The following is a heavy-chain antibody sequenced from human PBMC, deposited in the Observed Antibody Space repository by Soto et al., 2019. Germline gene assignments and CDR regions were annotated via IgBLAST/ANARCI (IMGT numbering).Heavy chain of an antibody. CDR1: GGSISSGGYS. CDR2: IYHSGST. J-gene: IGHJ4*02. Sequence: PSETLSLTCAVSGGSISSGGYSWSWIRQPPGKGLEWIGYIYHSGSTYYNPSLKSRVTISVDRSKNQVSLKLSSVTAADTAVYYCARGNYYDSSGYYDYWGQGTLVTVSS. D-gene: IGHD3-22*01. V-gene: IGHV4-30-2*01. CDR3: ARGNYYDSSGYYDY.